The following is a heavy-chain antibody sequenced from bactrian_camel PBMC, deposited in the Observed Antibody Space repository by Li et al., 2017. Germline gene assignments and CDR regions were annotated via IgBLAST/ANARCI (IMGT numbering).Heavy chain of an antibody. D-gene: IGHD4*01. CDR2: MSDGGGT. J-gene: IGHJ4*01. V-gene: IGHV3S6*01. CDR1: GFTFRNSW. CDR3: AAYCGDYCRPIYDYDH. Sequence: HVQLVESGGGLVQPGGSLRLSCAASGFTFRNSWMHWVRQAPGKGVEWVSSMSDGGGTGYADSVKGRFTVSQADDRNTVRLQMDCLRPEDTSMYYCAAYCGDYCRPIYDYDHWGQGTQVTVS.